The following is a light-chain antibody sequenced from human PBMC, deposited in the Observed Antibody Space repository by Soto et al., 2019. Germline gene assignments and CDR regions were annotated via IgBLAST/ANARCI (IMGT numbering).Light chain of an antibody. J-gene: IGKJ1*01. Sequence: DIQMTQSPSSLSASVGDRVTITCQASQDTSNYLNWYQQKPGKAPKLLIYDASNLETGVPSRFSGGGSGTDFNLTISSLQPDDIATDYCEQYDSLPRTFGQGTKVESK. CDR3: EQYDSLPRT. CDR1: QDTSNY. V-gene: IGKV1-33*01. CDR2: DAS.